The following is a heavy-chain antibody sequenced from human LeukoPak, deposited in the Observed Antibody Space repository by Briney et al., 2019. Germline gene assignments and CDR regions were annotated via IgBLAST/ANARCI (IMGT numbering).Heavy chain of an antibody. CDR3: ARAAAFYYDSSGYYTSPYYYGMDV. CDR1: GGSISSYF. J-gene: IGHJ6*02. V-gene: IGHV4-4*07. CDR2: IYPSGST. Sequence: PSEPLSLTCTVSGGSISSYFWSWIRQPAGKGLEWIGRIYPSGSTNYSPSLKSRVTMSVDTSKNQFSLKLSSVTAADTAVYYCARAAAFYYDSSGYYTSPYYYGMDVWGQGTTVAVSS. D-gene: IGHD3-22*01.